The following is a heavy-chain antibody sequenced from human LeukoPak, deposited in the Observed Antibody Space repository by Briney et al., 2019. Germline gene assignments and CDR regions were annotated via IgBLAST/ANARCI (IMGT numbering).Heavy chain of an antibody. J-gene: IGHJ6*03. V-gene: IGHV4-4*07. CDR3: AGDAITMVRGDGHYYYMDV. Sequence: SETLSLTCTVSGGSISSYYWSWIRQPAGKGLEWIGRIYTSGSTNYNPSLKSRATISVDKSKNQFSLKLSSVTAADTAVYYCAGDAITMVRGDGHYYYMDVWGKGTTVTVSS. D-gene: IGHD3-10*01. CDR1: GGSISSYY. CDR2: IYTSGST.